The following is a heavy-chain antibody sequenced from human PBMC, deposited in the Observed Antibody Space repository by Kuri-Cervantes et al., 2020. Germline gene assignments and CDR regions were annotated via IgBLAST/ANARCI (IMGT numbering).Heavy chain of an antibody. V-gene: IGHV3-72*01. CDR1: GYSISSGYY. Sequence: LSLTCTVSGYSISSGYYWGWIRQPPGKGLEWVGRTRNKAKSYTTEYAASVKDRFTISRDDSKNSLYLQMNSLKTEDTAVYYCARVRAYYYDYWGQGTLVTVS. CDR2: TRNKAKSYTT. J-gene: IGHJ4*02. CDR3: ARVRAYYYDY.